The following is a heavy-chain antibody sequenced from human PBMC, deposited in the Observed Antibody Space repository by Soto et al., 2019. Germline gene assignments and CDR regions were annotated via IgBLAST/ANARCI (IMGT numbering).Heavy chain of an antibody. J-gene: IGHJ5*02. D-gene: IGHD3-3*01. CDR1: GGTFSSYA. Sequence: QVQLVQSGAEVKKPGSSVKVSCKASGGTFSSYAISWVRQAPGQGLAWMGGIIPIFGTANYAQKFQGRVTITGDEPTRTAYMELSSLRSEDTAVYYCARGSGIFGGGDWFDPWGQGTLVTVTS. CDR2: IIPIFGTA. V-gene: IGHV1-69*01. CDR3: ARGSGIFGGGDWFDP.